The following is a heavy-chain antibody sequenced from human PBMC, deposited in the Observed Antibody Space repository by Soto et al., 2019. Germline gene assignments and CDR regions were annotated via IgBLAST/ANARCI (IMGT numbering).Heavy chain of an antibody. V-gene: IGHV4-59*01. Sequence: SETLSLTCTVSGGSISSYYWSWIRQPPGKGLEWIGYIYYSGSTNYNPSLKSRVTISVDTSKNQFSLKLSSVTAADTAVYYCARGVAMVRGHYGMDVWGQGTTVTVSS. D-gene: IGHD3-10*01. J-gene: IGHJ6*02. CDR1: GGSISSYY. CDR3: ARGVAMVRGHYGMDV. CDR2: IYYSGST.